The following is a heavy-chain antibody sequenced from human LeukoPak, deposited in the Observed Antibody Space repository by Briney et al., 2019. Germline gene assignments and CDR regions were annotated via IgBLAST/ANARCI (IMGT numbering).Heavy chain of an antibody. J-gene: IGHJ4*02. V-gene: IGHV3-64*02. CDR3: ARWGSISCYDY. CDR1: GFTFSTYA. D-gene: IGHD2-15*01. Sequence: GGSLRLSCAASGFTFSTYAMHWVRQAPGKGLECVSAISTNGDSTYYADSVKGRFTISRDNSKNTLFLQMGSLRADDMAVYYCARWGSISCYDYWGQGTLVTVSS. CDR2: ISTNGDST.